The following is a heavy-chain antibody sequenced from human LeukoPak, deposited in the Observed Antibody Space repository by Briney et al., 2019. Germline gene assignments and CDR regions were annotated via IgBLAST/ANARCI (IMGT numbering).Heavy chain of an antibody. CDR3: ARREGYCSGGSCYNWFDP. Sequence: PSQTLSLTCTVSGGSISSGSYYWSWIRQPAGKGLEWIGRIYTSGSTNYNPSLKSRVTISVDTSKNQFSLKLSSVTAADTAVYYCARREGYCSGGSCYNWFDPWGQGTLVTVSS. CDR2: IYTSGST. CDR1: GGSISSGSYY. V-gene: IGHV4-61*02. J-gene: IGHJ5*02. D-gene: IGHD2-15*01.